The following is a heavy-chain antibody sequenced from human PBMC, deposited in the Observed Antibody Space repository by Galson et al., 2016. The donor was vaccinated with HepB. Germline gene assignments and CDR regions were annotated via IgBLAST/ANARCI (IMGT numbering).Heavy chain of an antibody. CDR1: GFVFSNFG. J-gene: IGHJ4*02. V-gene: IGHV3-23*01. Sequence: SLRLSCAASGFVFSNFGLSWVRQAPGKGLEWVASITTRRTPYYSDSVPGRFTISRDNSNNNLYLQMNGLRAEDTAVYYCAKERLVRRIFDHWGQGTLLTVSS. CDR2: ITTRRTP. CDR3: AKERLVRRIFDH. D-gene: IGHD1-1*01.